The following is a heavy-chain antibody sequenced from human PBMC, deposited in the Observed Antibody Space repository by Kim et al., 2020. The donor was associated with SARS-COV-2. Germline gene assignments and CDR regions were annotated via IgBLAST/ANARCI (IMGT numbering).Heavy chain of an antibody. CDR2: ISSSGSTI. J-gene: IGHJ6*02. D-gene: IGHD3-22*01. Sequence: GGSLRLSCAASGFTFSSYEMNWVRQAPGKGLEWVSYISSSGSTIYYADSVKGRFTISRDNAKNSLYLQMNSLRAEDTAVYYCAREVDRVVVIPFDYYYYGMDGWGQGTTVTVSS. V-gene: IGHV3-48*03. CDR3: AREVDRVVVIPFDYYYYGMDG. CDR1: GFTFSSYE.